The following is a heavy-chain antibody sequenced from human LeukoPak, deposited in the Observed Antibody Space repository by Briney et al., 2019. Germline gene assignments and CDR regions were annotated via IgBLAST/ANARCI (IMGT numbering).Heavy chain of an antibody. CDR2: INPNSGGT. Sequence: ASVKVSCKASGYTFTGYYMHWVRQAPGQGLEWMGWINPNSGGTKYAQKFQGRVTMTRDTSISTAYMELNRLRSDDTAVYYCAREPYIDEGAFDIWGQGTMVTVSS. CDR1: GYTFTGYY. CDR3: AREPYIDEGAFDI. V-gene: IGHV1-2*02. D-gene: IGHD3-9*01. J-gene: IGHJ3*02.